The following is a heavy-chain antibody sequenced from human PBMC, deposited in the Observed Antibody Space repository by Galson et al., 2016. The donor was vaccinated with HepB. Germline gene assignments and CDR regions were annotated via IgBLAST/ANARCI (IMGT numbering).Heavy chain of an antibody. CDR1: GFALGSSG. V-gene: IGHV3-30*03. CDR2: ISFDGTKQ. J-gene: IGHJ4*02. D-gene: IGHD7-27*01. CDR3: ARDYSFSSNWPGY. Sequence: SLRLSCAVSGFALGSSGMHWIRQVPGKGLEWVADISFDGTKQHYGDTVKGRFTISRDSSRVYLQLSSLSPVDTGRYFCARDYSFSSNWPGYWGQGTLVIVSS.